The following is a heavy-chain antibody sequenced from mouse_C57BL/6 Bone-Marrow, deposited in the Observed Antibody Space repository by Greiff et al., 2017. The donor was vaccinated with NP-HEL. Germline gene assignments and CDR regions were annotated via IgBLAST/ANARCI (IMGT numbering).Heavy chain of an antibody. Sequence: QVQLQQPGAELVMPGASVKLSCKASGYTFTSSWMHWVKQRPGQGLEWIGEIDPSDSYTNYNQKFKGKSTLTVDKSSSTAYMQLSSLTSEDSAVYYCARGSSGAYWGQGTLVTVSA. D-gene: IGHD3-1*01. V-gene: IGHV1-69*01. CDR3: ARGSSGAY. J-gene: IGHJ3*01. CDR1: GYTFTSSW. CDR2: IDPSDSYT.